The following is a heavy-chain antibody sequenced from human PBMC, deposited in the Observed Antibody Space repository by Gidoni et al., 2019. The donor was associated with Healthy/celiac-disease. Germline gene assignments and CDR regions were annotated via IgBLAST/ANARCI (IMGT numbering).Heavy chain of an antibody. CDR3: ARELGTRIGFDS. D-gene: IGHD2-15*01. V-gene: IGHV4-4*07. J-gene: IGHJ5*01. Sequence: TNYNPSLKSRVTMSVGTYKNKVSLKLSAVTAADTAVYYCARELGTRIGFDSWGQGTLVTVSS. CDR2: T.